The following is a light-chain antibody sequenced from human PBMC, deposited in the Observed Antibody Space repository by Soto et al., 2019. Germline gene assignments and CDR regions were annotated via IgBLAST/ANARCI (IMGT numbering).Light chain of an antibody. J-gene: IGKJ1*01. CDR3: LQDFNYPWT. CDR1: QAIRTD. V-gene: IGKV1-6*01. Sequence: AIQMTQSPSSLPASVGDRVTITCRASQAIRTDLGWYQQKPGRAPKLLIYSASSLQRGVPSRFIGTASGTDFTLTISSLQPEDFATYYCLQDFNYPWTFGQGTKVDIK. CDR2: SAS.